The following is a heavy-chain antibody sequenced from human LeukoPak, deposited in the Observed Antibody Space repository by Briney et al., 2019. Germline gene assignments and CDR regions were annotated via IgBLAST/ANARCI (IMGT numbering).Heavy chain of an antibody. CDR2: ISWNSGSI. V-gene: IGHV3-9*01. Sequence: GRSLRLSCAASGFTFDDYAMHWVRQAPGKGLEWVSGISWNSGSIGYADSVKGRFTISRDNAKNSLYLQMNSLRAEDTALYYCAKASSSWDQYYFDYWGQGTLVTVSS. CDR1: GFTFDDYA. J-gene: IGHJ4*02. D-gene: IGHD6-13*01. CDR3: AKASSSWDQYYFDY.